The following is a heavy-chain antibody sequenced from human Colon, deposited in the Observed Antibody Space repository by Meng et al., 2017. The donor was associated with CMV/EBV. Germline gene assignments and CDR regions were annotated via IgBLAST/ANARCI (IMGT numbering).Heavy chain of an antibody. CDR1: GFTFSSYA. Sequence: GGSLRLSCAASGFTFSSYAMSWVRQAPGKGLEWVSAISGSGGSTYYADSVKGRFTISRDNSKNTLYLQINSLRAEDTAVYYCAKGRGDCSSTSCYKGYWGQGTLVTVSS. CDR3: AKGRGDCSSTSCYKGY. J-gene: IGHJ4*02. CDR2: ISGSGGST. V-gene: IGHV3-23*01. D-gene: IGHD2-2*02.